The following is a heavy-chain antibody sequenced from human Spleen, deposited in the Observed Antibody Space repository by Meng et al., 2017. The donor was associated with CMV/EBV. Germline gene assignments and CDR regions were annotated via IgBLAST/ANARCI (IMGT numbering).Heavy chain of an antibody. J-gene: IGHJ5*02. CDR2: IYYSWTT. V-gene: IGHV4-59*04. CDR1: GGSISSYY. Sequence: SETLSLTCTVSGGSISSYYWSWIRQPPGKGLEWIGSIYYSWTTYYNPSLNSRVTISGDTSKNQSYLSLHSLTTADTAVYYCALSMDNWFDPWGQGTPVTVSS. CDR3: ALSMDNWFDP. D-gene: IGHD2-8*01.